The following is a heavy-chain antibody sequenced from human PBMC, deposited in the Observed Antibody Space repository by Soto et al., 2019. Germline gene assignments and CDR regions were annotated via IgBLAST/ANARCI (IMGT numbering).Heavy chain of an antibody. CDR1: GYTFTGYY. V-gene: IGHV1-2*04. J-gene: IGHJ4*02. CDR3: ARAHTRGFGESALTHFDY. Sequence: ASVKVSCKASGYTFTGYYMHWVRQAPGQGLEWMGWINPDSGGTNYAQKFQGWVTMTRDTSISTAYMELSRLRSDDTAVYYCARAHTRGFGESALTHFDYGGKGTLVTVP. D-gene: IGHD3-10*01. CDR2: INPDSGGT.